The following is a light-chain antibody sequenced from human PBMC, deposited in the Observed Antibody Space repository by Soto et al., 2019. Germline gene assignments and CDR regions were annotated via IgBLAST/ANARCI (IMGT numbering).Light chain of an antibody. Sequence: QSALTQPASVSGSPGQSITISCTGTSSDVGGYNYVSWYQHHPGKAPRLMIYASSNRPSGVSHRFSGSRSGNTASLTISGLQAEDEADYYCSSYTSGSTLYFFGTGTKVTVL. CDR2: ASS. CDR1: SSDVGGYNY. V-gene: IGLV2-14*01. J-gene: IGLJ1*01. CDR3: SSYTSGSTLYF.